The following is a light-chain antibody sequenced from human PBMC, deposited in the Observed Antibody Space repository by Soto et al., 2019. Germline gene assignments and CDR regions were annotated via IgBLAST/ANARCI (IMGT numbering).Light chain of an antibody. CDR1: QSVLYSSNNKNY. CDR2: WAS. V-gene: IGKV4-1*01. J-gene: IGKJ2*01. Sequence: DIMMTQSPDSLAVSLGERATINCKSSQSVLYSSNNKNYLTWYQQKPGQPPKLLIYWASTRESGVPDRFSGSGYGTDFTLTISSLQAEDVAVYYCQQYYNTPYTFGQGTKLEIK. CDR3: QQYYNTPYT.